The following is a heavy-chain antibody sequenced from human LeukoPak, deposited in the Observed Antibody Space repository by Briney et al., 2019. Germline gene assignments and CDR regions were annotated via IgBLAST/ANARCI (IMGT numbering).Heavy chain of an antibody. J-gene: IGHJ4*02. Sequence: PGGSLRLSCAASGFTFSSYWMSWVRQAPGKGLEWVANIKQDGTEKYYVDSVKGRFTISRDNAKNSLYLQMNSLRAEDTAVYYCGVAVAGPLDYWGQGTLVTVSS. CDR1: GFTFSSYW. D-gene: IGHD6-19*01. V-gene: IGHV3-7*01. CDR2: IKQDGTEK. CDR3: GVAVAGPLDY.